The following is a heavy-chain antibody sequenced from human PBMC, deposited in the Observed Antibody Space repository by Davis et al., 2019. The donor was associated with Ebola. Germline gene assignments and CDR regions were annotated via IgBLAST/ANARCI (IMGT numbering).Heavy chain of an antibody. J-gene: IGHJ3*01. V-gene: IGHV7-4-1*02. CDR2: INTETGNP. CDR1: RYTFTNYA. Sequence: ASVTVSCKASRYTFTNYAMNWVRQAPGQGLEWMGWINTETGNPMYAQGFTGRFDFSLDTSVSTAYLQISSLKPDDTAVYYCARSKAVHDAFDVWGQGTLVTVSS. D-gene: IGHD1-1*01. CDR3: ARSKAVHDAFDV.